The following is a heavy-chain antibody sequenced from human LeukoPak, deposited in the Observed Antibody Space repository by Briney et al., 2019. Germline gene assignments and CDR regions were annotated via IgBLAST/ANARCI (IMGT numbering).Heavy chain of an antibody. CDR3: ARDLNWGFDY. D-gene: IGHD7-27*01. J-gene: IGHJ4*02. Sequence: GGSLRLSCATSGFTFSDYSMNWVRQAPGKGLEWMSNIRGSGPGSGSGTYYADSVKGRFIISRDNAKNSVYLQMNSLRAEDSAFYYCARDLNWGFDYWGQGALVTVSS. V-gene: IGHV3-48*04. CDR1: GFTFSDYS. CDR2: IRGSGPGSGSGT.